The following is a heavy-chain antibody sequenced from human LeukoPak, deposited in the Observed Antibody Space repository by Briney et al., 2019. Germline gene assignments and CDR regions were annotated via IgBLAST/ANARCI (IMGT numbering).Heavy chain of an antibody. V-gene: IGHV4-59*08. CDR1: GGSIRSYY. CDR3: ARVVYYDSSGTYYFDY. J-gene: IGHJ4*02. D-gene: IGHD3-22*01. Sequence: SETLSLTRTVSGGSIRSYYWSWIRQPPGKGLEWIGYIYYSGSTNYNPSLKSRVTISVDTSKNQFSLKLSSVTAADTAVYYCARVVYYDSSGTYYFDYWGQGTLVTVSS. CDR2: IYYSGST.